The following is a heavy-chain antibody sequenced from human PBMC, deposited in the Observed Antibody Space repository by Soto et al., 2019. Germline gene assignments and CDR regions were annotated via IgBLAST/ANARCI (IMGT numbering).Heavy chain of an antibody. V-gene: IGHV3-33*01. CDR1: GFIFSTYG. D-gene: IGHD3-10*01. CDR2: IWYDGSNK. J-gene: IGHJ6*02. CDR3: ARDTTRAMVRIYYGMDV. Sequence: QVQLVESGGGVVQPGRSLRLSCAASGFIFSTYGMHWVRQAPGKGLEWVAVIWYDGSNKYYADSVKGRFTISRDNSKNXXYLQMNSLSAEDTAVYYCARDTTRAMVRIYYGMDVWGQGTTVTVSS.